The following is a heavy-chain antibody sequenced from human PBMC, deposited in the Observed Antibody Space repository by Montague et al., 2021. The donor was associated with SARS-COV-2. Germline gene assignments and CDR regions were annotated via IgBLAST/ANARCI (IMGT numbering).Heavy chain of an antibody. CDR2: IYHAGST. Sequence: SETLSLTCSVSGGPISRSSYYWGWIRQPPGKGLEWVGNIYHAGSTYYNPSLKSRATIFVDTSNSQFSLKLTSATAADTAIYYCASDFKNSYAMDVWGQGTTVIVSS. CDR3: ASDFKNSYAMDV. CDR1: GGPISRSSYY. V-gene: IGHV4-39*07. J-gene: IGHJ6*02.